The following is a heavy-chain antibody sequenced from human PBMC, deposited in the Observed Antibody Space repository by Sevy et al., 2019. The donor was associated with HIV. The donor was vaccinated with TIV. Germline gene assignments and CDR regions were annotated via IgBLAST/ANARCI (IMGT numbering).Heavy chain of an antibody. Sequence: GESLKISCAASGFTFSDYYMSWIRQAPGKGLEWVSYIVGSGNTIYYADSVKGRFTISSDNAKNSLYLQMNSLRAEDTAVYYCARTRFPLEQPERDGYFDYWGQGTLVTVSS. J-gene: IGHJ4*02. CDR1: GFTFSDYY. CDR2: IVGSGNTI. V-gene: IGHV3-11*01. D-gene: IGHD6-13*01. CDR3: ARTRFPLEQPERDGYFDY.